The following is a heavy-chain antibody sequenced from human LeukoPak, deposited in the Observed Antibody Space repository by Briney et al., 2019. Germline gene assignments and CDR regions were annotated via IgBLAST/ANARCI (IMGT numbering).Heavy chain of an antibody. Sequence: ASVKVSCKASGYIFTGDYLHWVRQAPGRGLEWLGWIDPNSGDTDFAQNFQGRVTLTSDTSITTAYMELRSLRSDDTAVYYCAKNDGNYADSWGQGSLVIVSS. CDR2: IDPNSGDT. CDR3: AKNDGNYADS. D-gene: IGHD3-22*01. J-gene: IGHJ4*02. V-gene: IGHV1-2*02. CDR1: GYIFTGDY.